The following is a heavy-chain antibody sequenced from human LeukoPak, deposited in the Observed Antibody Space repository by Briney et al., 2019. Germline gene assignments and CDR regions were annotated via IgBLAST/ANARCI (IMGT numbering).Heavy chain of an antibody. Sequence: PGGSLRLSCAASGYSFKNYDMHWVRQAPGKGLEWVSYISSSGSTIYYADSVKGRFTISRDNAKNSLYLHMNSLRAEDTAVYYCARDSSYGDYQGDYFDYWGQGTLVTVSS. CDR1: GYSFKNYD. CDR2: ISSSGSTI. V-gene: IGHV3-48*03. D-gene: IGHD4-17*01. CDR3: ARDSSYGDYQGDYFDY. J-gene: IGHJ4*02.